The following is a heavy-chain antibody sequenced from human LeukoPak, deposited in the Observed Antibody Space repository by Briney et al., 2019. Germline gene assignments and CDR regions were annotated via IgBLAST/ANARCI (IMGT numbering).Heavy chain of an antibody. V-gene: IGHV1-8*01. Sequence: ASVKVSCKASVYTFTNYDINWVRQATGQGLEWMGWMNPNSGNTGYAQKLQGRVTMTRNTSISTAYMELSSLRSEDTAVYYCARGRGSGYYYPLGDYWGQGTLVTVSS. CDR2: MNPNSGNT. CDR1: VYTFTNYD. J-gene: IGHJ4*02. CDR3: ARGRGSGYYYPLGDY. D-gene: IGHD3-22*01.